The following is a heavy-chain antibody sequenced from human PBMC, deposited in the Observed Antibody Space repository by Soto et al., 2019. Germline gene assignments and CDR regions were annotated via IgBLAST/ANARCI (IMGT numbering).Heavy chain of an antibody. D-gene: IGHD1-26*01. CDR1: GYTFTSYA. CDR2: INAGNGNT. CDR3: ARDCEKLTWWELPTYYYYGMDV. V-gene: IGHV1-3*01. J-gene: IGHJ6*02. Sequence: QVQLVQSGAEVKKPGASVKVSCKASGYTFTSYAMHWVRQAPGQRLEWMGWINAGNGNTKYSQKFQGRVTITRDTSASTGYMELSSLRSEDTAVYYCARDCEKLTWWELPTYYYYGMDVWGQGTTVTVSS.